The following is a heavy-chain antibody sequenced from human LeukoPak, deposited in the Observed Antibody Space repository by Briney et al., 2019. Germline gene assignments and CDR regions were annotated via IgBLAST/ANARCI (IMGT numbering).Heavy chain of an antibody. CDR2: ISSGSSTI. Sequence: GGSLRLSCAASGFTFSTYGMNWVRQAPGKGLEWVSYISSGSSTIYYAESVKGRFTISRDNAKNSLYLQMNSLRAEDTAIYYCAGEGSGWLPNFWGQGTLVTVSS. CDR1: GFTFSTYG. CDR3: AGEGSGWLPNF. V-gene: IGHV3-48*04. D-gene: IGHD6-19*01. J-gene: IGHJ4*02.